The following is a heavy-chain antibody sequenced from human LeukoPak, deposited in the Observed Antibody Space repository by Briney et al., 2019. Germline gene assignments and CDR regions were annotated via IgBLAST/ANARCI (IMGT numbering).Heavy chain of an antibody. CDR3: ARDRRTMVVTPMDY. D-gene: IGHD4-23*01. CDR1: GYTFTGYY. CDR2: INPNSGGT. J-gene: IGHJ4*02. V-gene: IGHV1-2*06. Sequence: ASVKVSCKASGYTFTGYYMHWVRQAPGQGLEWMGRINPNSGGTNYAQKFQGRVTMTRDTSISTAYMELSRLRSDDTAVYYCARDRRTMVVTPMDYWARGTLVTVSS.